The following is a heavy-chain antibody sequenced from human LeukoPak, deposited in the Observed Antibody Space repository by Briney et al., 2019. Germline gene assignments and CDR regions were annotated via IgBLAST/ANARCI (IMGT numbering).Heavy chain of an antibody. Sequence: SGGSLRLSCAASGFTFDDYAMHWVRQAPGKGLEWVSGISWNGGSIGYADSVKGRFTISRDNAKNSLYLQMNSLRAEDTALYYCAKDGEENGGYETPEFDPWGQGTLVTVSS. J-gene: IGHJ5*02. CDR1: GFTFDDYA. CDR3: AKDGEENGGYETPEFDP. CDR2: ISWNGGSI. V-gene: IGHV3-9*01. D-gene: IGHD5-12*01.